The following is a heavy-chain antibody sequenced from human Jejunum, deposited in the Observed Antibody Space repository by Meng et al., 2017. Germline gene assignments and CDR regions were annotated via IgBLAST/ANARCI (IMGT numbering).Heavy chain of an antibody. CDR2: IKGNGDEK. J-gene: IGHJ4*02. CDR3: VRDDSGWGKYDY. Sequence: GESLKISCAAFGFTFHNYWMAWVRQAPGKGLEWVANIKGNGDEKTYVGSVKGRFTISRDNAKSSLYLQMNSLRPEDTAIYFCVRDDSGWGKYDYWGQGTLVTVSS. V-gene: IGHV3-7*03. CDR1: GFTFHNYW. D-gene: IGHD6-19*01.